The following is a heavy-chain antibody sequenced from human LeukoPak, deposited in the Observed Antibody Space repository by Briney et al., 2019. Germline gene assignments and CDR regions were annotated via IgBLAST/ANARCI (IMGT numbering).Heavy chain of an antibody. D-gene: IGHD6-19*01. J-gene: IGHJ3*02. CDR2: INAGNGNT. CDR3: ARPGSAWFDAFDI. V-gene: IGHV1-3*01. Sequence: ASVKVSCKASGYTFTSYAMHWVRQAPGQRLEWMGWINAGNGNTKYSQKFQGRVTITRDTSASTAYMELSSLRSEDTAVYYCARPGSAWFDAFDIWGQGTLVTVSS. CDR1: GYTFTSYA.